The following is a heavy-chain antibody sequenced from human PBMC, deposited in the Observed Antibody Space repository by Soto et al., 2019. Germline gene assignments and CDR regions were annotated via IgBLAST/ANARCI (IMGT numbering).Heavy chain of an antibody. Sequence: QVQLVESGGGVVQPGRSLRLSCAASGFTFSTDAMHWVRQAPGKGLEWVAAISYDGSDKYYAASVKGRFPISRDNSKNTLYLQMNSLRAEDTAVYYCAPGGDCSGGSCYSRRYFAYWGQGTLVTVSS. V-gene: IGHV3-30-3*01. CDR1: GFTFSTDA. D-gene: IGHD2-15*01. CDR3: APGGDCSGGSCYSRRYFAY. J-gene: IGHJ4*02. CDR2: ISYDGSDK.